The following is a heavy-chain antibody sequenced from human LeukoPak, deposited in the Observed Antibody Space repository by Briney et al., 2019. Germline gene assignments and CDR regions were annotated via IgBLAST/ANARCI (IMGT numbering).Heavy chain of an antibody. CDR2: MNPNSGNT. V-gene: IGHV1-8*01. J-gene: IGHJ4*02. Sequence: GASVKVSCKVSGYTLTELSMHWVRQATGQGLEWMGWMNPNSGNTGYAQKFQGRVTMTRNTSISTAYMELSSLRSEDTAVYYCARSSSGWYDGTDYWGQGTLVTVSS. CDR3: ARSSSGWYDGTDY. CDR1: GYTLTELS. D-gene: IGHD6-19*01.